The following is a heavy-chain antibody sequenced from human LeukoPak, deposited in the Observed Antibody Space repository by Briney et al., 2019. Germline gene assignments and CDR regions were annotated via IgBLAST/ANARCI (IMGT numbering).Heavy chain of an antibody. CDR2: INHSGST. V-gene: IGHV4-34*01. Sequence: SETLSLTCAVYGGSFSGYYWSWIRQPPGKGLEWIGEINHSGSTNYNPSLKSRVTISVDTSKNQFSLKLSSVTAADTAVYYCARATTDSSGYYDGGFLFDYWGQGTLVTVSS. CDR1: GGSFSGYY. D-gene: IGHD3-22*01. CDR3: ARATTDSSGYYDGGFLFDY. J-gene: IGHJ4*02.